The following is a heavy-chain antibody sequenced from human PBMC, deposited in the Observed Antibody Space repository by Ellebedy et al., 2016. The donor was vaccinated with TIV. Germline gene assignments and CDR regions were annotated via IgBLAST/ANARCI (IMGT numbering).Heavy chain of an antibody. CDR2: IYPGDSDT. CDR1: GYSFTSYW. J-gene: IGHJ3*02. CDR3: ARHWDERFVVVPAARHAFDI. Sequence: GESLKISCKGSGYSFTSYWIGWVRQMPGKGLEWMGIIYPGDSDTRYSPSFQGQVTISADKSISTAYLQWSSLKASDTAMYYCARHWDERFVVVPAARHAFDIWGQGTMVTVSS. D-gene: IGHD2-2*01. V-gene: IGHV5-51*01.